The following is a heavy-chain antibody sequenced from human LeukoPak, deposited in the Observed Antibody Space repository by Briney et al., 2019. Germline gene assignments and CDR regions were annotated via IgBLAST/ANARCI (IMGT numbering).Heavy chain of an antibody. CDR2: ISWNSGSI. CDR3: AKAIWFGELLYPPDAFDI. CDR1: GFTFDDYA. D-gene: IGHD3-10*01. V-gene: IGHV3-9*01. J-gene: IGHJ3*02. Sequence: GGSLRLSCAASGFTFDDYAMHWVRQASGKGLEWVSGISWNSGSIGYADSVKGRFTISRDNAKNSLYLQMNSLRAEDTALYYCAKAIWFGELLYPPDAFDIWGQGTMVTVSS.